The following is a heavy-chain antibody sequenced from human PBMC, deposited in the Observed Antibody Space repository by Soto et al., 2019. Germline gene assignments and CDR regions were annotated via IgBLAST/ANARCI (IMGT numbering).Heavy chain of an antibody. D-gene: IGHD6-13*01. CDR1: GGTFSSYA. J-gene: IGHJ5*02. CDR2: IIPIFGTA. CDR3: ARNRVLYSRSSRGWYWFDP. V-gene: IGHV1-69*13. Sequence: SVKVSCKASGGTFSSYAISWVRQAPGQGLEWMGGIIPIFGTANYAQKFQGRVTITADESTSTAYMELSSLRSEDTAVYYCARNRVLYSRSSRGWYWFDPWGQGTLVTVSS.